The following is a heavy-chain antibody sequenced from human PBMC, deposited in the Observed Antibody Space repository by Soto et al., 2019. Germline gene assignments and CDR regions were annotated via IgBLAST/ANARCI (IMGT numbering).Heavy chain of an antibody. CDR1: GYTFTDYY. J-gene: IGHJ5*02. V-gene: IGHV1-69*13. CDR3: ARAKQTHSSGWYSHWFDP. D-gene: IGHD6-19*01. Sequence: SVKVSCKASGYTFTDYYIHWVRQAPGQGLEWMGGIIPIFGTANYAQKFQGRVTITADESTSTAYMELSSLRSEDTAVYYCARAKQTHSSGWYSHWFDPWGQGTLVTVSS. CDR2: IIPIFGTA.